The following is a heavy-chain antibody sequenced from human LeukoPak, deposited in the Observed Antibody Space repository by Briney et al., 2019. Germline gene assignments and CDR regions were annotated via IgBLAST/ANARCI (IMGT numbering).Heavy chain of an antibody. D-gene: IGHD3-22*01. CDR2: MNPSGST. CDR3: ARGRQDVTMIVVIMTAVAYYLDV. V-gene: IGHV4-34*01. CDR1: GVSFSGYY. J-gene: IGHJ6*03. Sequence: SETLSLTCAVYGVSFSGYYWTWLRHTPEKGLEWLGEMNPSGSTNYNPSLKSRVTISVDTSKNQFSVTLSSVTAADTAVYYCARGRQDVTMIVVIMTAVAYYLDVWGKGTTVTVS.